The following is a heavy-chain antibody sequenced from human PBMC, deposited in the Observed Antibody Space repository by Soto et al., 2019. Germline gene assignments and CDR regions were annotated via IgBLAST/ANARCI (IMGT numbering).Heavy chain of an antibody. V-gene: IGHV1-8*01. D-gene: IGHD6-13*01. CDR2: MSPNSENK. CDR1: GYTFTNFD. J-gene: IGHJ5*01. CDR3: VRGFGSSWNKGGYNWFDF. Sequence: QVHLVQSGAEVKKPGASVKVSCKTSGYTFTNFDVNWVRQAAGQGLEWMGWMSPNSENKGYAQKFQGTVSMTRDTSITTAYMELSGLRSEDTAVYYCVRGFGSSWNKGGYNWFDFWGQGTLVTVSS.